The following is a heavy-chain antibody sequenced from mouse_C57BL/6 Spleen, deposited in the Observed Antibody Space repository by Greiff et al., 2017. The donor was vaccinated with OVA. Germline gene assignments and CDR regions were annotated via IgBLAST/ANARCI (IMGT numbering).Heavy chain of an antibody. J-gene: IGHJ1*03. V-gene: IGHV5-6*01. CDR3: ARSYSNYWYFDV. Sequence: EVKLVESGGDLVKPGGSLKLSCAASGFTFSSYGMSWVRQTPDKRLEWVATISSGGSYTYYPDSVKGRFTISRDNAKNTLYLQMSSLKSEDTAIYYCARSYSNYWYFDVWGTGTTVTVSS. CDR2: ISSGGSYT. D-gene: IGHD2-5*01. CDR1: GFTFSSYG.